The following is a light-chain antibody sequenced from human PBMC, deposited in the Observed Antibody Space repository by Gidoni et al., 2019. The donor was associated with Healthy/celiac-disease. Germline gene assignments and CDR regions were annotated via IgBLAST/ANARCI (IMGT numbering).Light chain of an antibody. Sequence: EIVLTQSPATLSLSPGERATLSCRASQSVSSYLAWYQQTPGQAPRLLIYDASNRATRIPARFSGSGSGTDFTLTISSLEPEDFAVYYCQQRSNWPKTFGQGTRLEIK. J-gene: IGKJ5*01. CDR2: DAS. CDR1: QSVSSY. V-gene: IGKV3-11*01. CDR3: QQRSNWPKT.